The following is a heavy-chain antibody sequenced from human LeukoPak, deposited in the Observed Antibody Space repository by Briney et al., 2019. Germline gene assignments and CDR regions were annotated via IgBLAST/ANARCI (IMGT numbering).Heavy chain of an antibody. Sequence: SGTLSLTCNVSGGSIRGYYWSWIRQPPGKGLEWIGYIYSSGSTNYNPSLKSRVTISVDTSKNQFSLKLSSVTAADTAVYYCARSAYSGSYGYWGQGTLVTVSS. V-gene: IGHV4-59*12. CDR2: IYSSGST. J-gene: IGHJ4*02. CDR1: GGSIRGYY. D-gene: IGHD1-26*01. CDR3: ARSAYSGSYGY.